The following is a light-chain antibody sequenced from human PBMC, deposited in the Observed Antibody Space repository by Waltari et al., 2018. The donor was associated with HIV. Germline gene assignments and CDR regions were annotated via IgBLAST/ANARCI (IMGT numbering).Light chain of an antibody. CDR1: NSNIGRNY. V-gene: IGLV1-47*01. Sequence: QSVLTQPPSAPGTPGQRVTISCSGSNSNIGRNYVYWYQQLPGTAPKLLMYMNNPRPSGVPDRFSGSKSGTSASLAISGLRSDDEADYYCAAWDASLSAWVFGGGTKLTVL. CDR2: MNN. J-gene: IGLJ3*02. CDR3: AAWDASLSAWV.